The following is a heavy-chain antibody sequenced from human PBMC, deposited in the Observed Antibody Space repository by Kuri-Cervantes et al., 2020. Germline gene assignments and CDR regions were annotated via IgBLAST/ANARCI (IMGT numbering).Heavy chain of an antibody. CDR2: IGTAGDT. CDR1: GFTFSSYD. J-gene: IGHJ6*03. D-gene: IGHD6-13*01. CDR3: ARAGRGDSSSWFSSYYYYYMDV. V-gene: IGHV3-13*01. Sequence: GESLKISCAASGFTFSSYDMHWVRQATGKGLEWVSAIGTAGDTYYPGSVKGRFTISRDNSKNTLYLQMNSLRAEDTAVYFCARAGRGDSSSWFSSYYYYYMDVWGKGTTVTVSS.